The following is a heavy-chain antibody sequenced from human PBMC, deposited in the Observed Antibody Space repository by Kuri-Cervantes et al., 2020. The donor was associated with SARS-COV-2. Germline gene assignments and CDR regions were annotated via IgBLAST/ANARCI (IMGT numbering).Heavy chain of an antibody. D-gene: IGHD1-1*01. Sequence: SGPTLVKPTQTLTLTCTFSGFSLSTTGMSVSWIRQSPGKALEWLARIDWYDDKYYSTSLKTRLTVSKDTSKNQVVLTMTNMDPVDTATYYCAHSPETYNSMWEPSKDWFDPWGQGTPVTVSS. CDR1: GFSLSTTGMS. CDR2: IDWYDDK. CDR3: AHSPETYNSMWEPSKDWFDP. V-gene: IGHV2-70*12. J-gene: IGHJ5*02.